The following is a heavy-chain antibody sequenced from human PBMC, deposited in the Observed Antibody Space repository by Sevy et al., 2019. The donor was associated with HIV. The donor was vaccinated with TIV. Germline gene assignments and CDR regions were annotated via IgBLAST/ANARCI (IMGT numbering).Heavy chain of an antibody. CDR2: IKQDMSEK. Sequence: GGSLRLSCAASGFTFSSYWMTWVRQAPGKGLEWVANIKQDMSEKYYADSVKGRFTSSRDKARNSLYLQMESLRAEDTAVYYCARAQQVTMLVVIGGLYFDFWGQGTLVTVSS. CDR1: GFTFSSYW. D-gene: IGHD3-22*01. V-gene: IGHV3-7*01. J-gene: IGHJ4*02. CDR3: ARAQQVTMLVVIGGLYFDF.